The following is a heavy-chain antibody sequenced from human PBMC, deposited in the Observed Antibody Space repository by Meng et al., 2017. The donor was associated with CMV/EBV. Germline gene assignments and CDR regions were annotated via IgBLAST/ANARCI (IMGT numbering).Heavy chain of an antibody. D-gene: IGHD3-22*01. CDR2: IYIGGTT. Sequence: SCAAFGLTVTSNYMSWVRQAPGKGLEWVSVIYIGGTTYYADSVKGRFTISRDNSKNTLFLQMNSLRGEDTAVYYCARGDDDNNGPNYWGQGTLVTVSS. V-gene: IGHV3-53*01. CDR1: GLTVTSNY. J-gene: IGHJ4*02. CDR3: ARGDDDNNGPNY.